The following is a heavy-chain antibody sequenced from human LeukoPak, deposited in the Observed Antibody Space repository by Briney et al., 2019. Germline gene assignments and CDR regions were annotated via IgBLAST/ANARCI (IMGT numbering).Heavy chain of an antibody. D-gene: IGHD1-7*01. Sequence: PSETLSLTCTVSGGSISSSNYYWGWFRQPPGKGLEWIGSIYYSGSTYYNPSLKSRVTISVDPSKNQFSLKLSSVTAADTAVYYCARRWNYGNPYFDYWGQGTLVTVSS. CDR3: ARRWNYGNPYFDY. J-gene: IGHJ4*02. CDR1: GGSISSSNYY. CDR2: IYYSGST. V-gene: IGHV4-39*01.